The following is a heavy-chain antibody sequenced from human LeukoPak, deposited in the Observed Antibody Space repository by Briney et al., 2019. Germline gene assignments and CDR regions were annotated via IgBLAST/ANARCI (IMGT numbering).Heavy chain of an antibody. Sequence: SVKVSCKASGGTFSSYAISWVRQAPGQGLEWMGGIIPIFGTANYAQKFQGRVTITTDESTRTAYMELSSLRSEDTAVYYCARDVTACGGDCINWFDPWGQGTLVTVSS. D-gene: IGHD2-21*02. V-gene: IGHV1-69*05. CDR1: GGTFSSYA. CDR2: IIPIFGTA. CDR3: ARDVTACGGDCINWFDP. J-gene: IGHJ5*02.